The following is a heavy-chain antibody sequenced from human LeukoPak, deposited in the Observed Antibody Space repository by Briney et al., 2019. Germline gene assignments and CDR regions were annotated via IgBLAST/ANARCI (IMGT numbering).Heavy chain of an antibody. CDR3: VRERYTSSWHPYYFDC. D-gene: IGHD6-13*01. CDR1: GFTFTNNN. J-gene: IGHJ4*02. V-gene: IGHV3-21*01. CDR2: ISSSSRYI. Sequence: GGSLRLSCAVSGFTFTNNNMNWVRQAPGKGLEWVSSISSSSRYIYYADSVKGRFTISRDDARNSLYLQMSSLRAEDTATYYCVRERYTSSWHPYYFDCWGQGTLVTVSS.